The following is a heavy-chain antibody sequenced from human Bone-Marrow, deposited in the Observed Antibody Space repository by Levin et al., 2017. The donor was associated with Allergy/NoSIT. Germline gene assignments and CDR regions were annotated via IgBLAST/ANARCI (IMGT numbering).Heavy chain of an antibody. CDR2: ISSSSSYI. J-gene: IGHJ4*02. CDR3: ASPAIIAAAGRGFDY. CDR1: GFTFSSYS. D-gene: IGHD6-13*01. Sequence: KAGGSLRLSCAASGFTFSSYSMNWVRQAPGKGLEWVSSISSSSSYIYYADSVKGRFTISRDNAKNSLYLQMNSLRAEDTAVYYCASPAIIAAAGRGFDYWGQGTLVTVSS. V-gene: IGHV3-21*01.